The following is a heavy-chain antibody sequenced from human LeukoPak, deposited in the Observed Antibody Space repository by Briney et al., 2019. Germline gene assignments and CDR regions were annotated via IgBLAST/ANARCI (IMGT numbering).Heavy chain of an antibody. CDR3: ARRFQNCSGGSCYPYYFDY. D-gene: IGHD2-15*01. J-gene: IGHJ4*02. CDR1: GYSFTSYW. Sequence: GESLKISCKGSGYSFTSYWIGWVRQMPGKGLEWMGIIYPGDSDTRYSPSFQGQVTISADKSISTAYLQWSSLKASDTAMYYCARRFQNCSGGSCYPYYFDYWGQGSLVTVSS. CDR2: IYPGDSDT. V-gene: IGHV5-51*01.